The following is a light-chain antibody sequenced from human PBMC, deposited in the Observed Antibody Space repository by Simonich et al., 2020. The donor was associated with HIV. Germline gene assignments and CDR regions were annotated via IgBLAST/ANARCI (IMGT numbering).Light chain of an antibody. V-gene: IGLV2-8*01. CDR2: EVT. Sequence: QSALTQPRSVSGSPGQSVTISCTGTSSDVGGYSYVSWYQQHPGKAPKVMIYEVTKRPSGVPDRFSGSKSGNTASLTVSGLQAEDEADYYCSSYAGSNNLVFGGGTKLTVL. CDR1: SSDVGGYSY. J-gene: IGLJ2*01. CDR3: SSYAGSNNLV.